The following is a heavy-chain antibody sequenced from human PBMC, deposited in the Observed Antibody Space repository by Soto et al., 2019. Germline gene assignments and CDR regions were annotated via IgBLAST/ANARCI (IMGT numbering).Heavy chain of an antibody. CDR2: MNPNSGNT. J-gene: IGHJ6*02. CDR1: GYTFTSYD. D-gene: IGHD2-2*01. Sequence: VASVKVSCKASGYTFTSYDINWVRQATGQGLEWMGWMNPNSGNTGYAQKFQGRVTMTRNTSISTAYMELSSLRSEDTAVYYCARFVLGYCSSTSCSIRLEYYGMDVWGQGTTVTVSS. CDR3: ARFVLGYCSSTSCSIRLEYYGMDV. V-gene: IGHV1-8*01.